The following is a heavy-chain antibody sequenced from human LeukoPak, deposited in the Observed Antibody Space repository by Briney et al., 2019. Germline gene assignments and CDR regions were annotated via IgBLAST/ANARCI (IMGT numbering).Heavy chain of an antibody. CDR2: IYYSGST. CDR3: ARGREAFDI. V-gene: IGHV4-59*02. Sequence: WETLSLTCSVSGVSVSHSYWSSIRQPPGKGLEWIGYIYYSGSTNYNPSLKSRVTISVDTSKNQFSLKLSSVTAADTAVYYCARGREAFDIWGQGTMVTVSS. J-gene: IGHJ3*02. CDR1: GVSVSHSY.